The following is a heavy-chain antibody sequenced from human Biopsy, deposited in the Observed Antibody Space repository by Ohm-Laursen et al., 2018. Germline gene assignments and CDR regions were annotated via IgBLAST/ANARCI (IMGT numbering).Heavy chain of an antibody. V-gene: IGHV4-34*01. D-gene: IGHD6-19*01. CDR3: ARGRLRAVARFDY. Sequence: LQTLSLTCAVYGGSFSGYYWSWIRQPPGKGLEWIGEINHSGSTNYNPSLKSRVTISVDTSKNQFSLKLSSVTAADTAVYYCARGRLRAVARFDYWGQGTLVTVSS. CDR1: GGSFSGYY. J-gene: IGHJ4*02. CDR2: INHSGST.